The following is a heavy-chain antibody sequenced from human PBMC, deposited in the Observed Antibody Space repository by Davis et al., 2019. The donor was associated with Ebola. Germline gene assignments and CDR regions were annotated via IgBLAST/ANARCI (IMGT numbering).Heavy chain of an antibody. Sequence: SVKVSCKASGGTFSSYAISWVRQAPGQGLEWMGRIIPILGIANYAQKFQGRVTITADKSTSTAYMELSSLRSEDTAVYYCARVPTSVQGVINRLPYNWFDPWGQGTLVTVSS. D-gene: IGHD3-10*01. CDR3: ARVPTSVQGVINRLPYNWFDP. CDR2: IIPILGIA. V-gene: IGHV1-69*04. CDR1: GGTFSSYA. J-gene: IGHJ5*02.